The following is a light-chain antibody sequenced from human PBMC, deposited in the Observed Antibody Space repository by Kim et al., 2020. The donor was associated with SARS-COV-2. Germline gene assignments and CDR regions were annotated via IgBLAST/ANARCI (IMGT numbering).Light chain of an antibody. J-gene: IGLJ3*02. CDR2: GDN. Sequence: QSVLTPPPSVSGAPGQRVTISCTGSSSNIGAGSDVHWFLQFQGSAPKLLTFGDNNRPSGVPDRFSGSKSGTSASLAIAGLQAEDEADYYCQAYDYSLSGWVFGGGTQLTVL. V-gene: IGLV1-40*01. CDR1: SSNIGAGSD. CDR3: QAYDYSLSGWV.